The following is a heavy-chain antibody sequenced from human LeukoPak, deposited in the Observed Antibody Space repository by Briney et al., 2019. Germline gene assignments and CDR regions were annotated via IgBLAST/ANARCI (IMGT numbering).Heavy chain of an antibody. Sequence: SETLSLTCAVYGGSFSGYYWSWIRQPPGKGLEWIGEINHSGSTNYNPSLKSRVTISVDTSKNQFSLKLSSVTAADTAVYYCARRYSSGWYVAHVDVWGKGTTVTISS. CDR1: GGSFSGYY. J-gene: IGHJ6*04. CDR3: ARRYSSGWYVAHVDV. CDR2: INHSGST. V-gene: IGHV4-34*01. D-gene: IGHD6-19*01.